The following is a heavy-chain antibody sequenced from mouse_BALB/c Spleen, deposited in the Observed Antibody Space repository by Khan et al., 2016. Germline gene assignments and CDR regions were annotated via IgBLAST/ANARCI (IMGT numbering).Heavy chain of an antibody. J-gene: IGHJ4*01. CDR1: GYSITSGYS. CDR3: TTSHDHLGMDS. CDR2: IHYSGGT. Sequence: VQLKESGPDLVKPSQSLSLTCTVTGYSITSGYSWHWIRQFPGNKLEWMGYIHYSGGTNYIPSLKSRISITRDTSKNQFFLQLNSVTPEDTATYSGTTSHDHLGMDSWGQGPSFHVSS. V-gene: IGHV3-1*02. D-gene: IGHD2-12*01.